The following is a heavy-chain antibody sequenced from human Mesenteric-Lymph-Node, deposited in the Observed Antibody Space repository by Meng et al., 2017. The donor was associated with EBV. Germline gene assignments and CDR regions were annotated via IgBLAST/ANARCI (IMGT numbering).Heavy chain of an antibody. CDR2: VYWDDDK. J-gene: IGHJ4*02. CDR1: GFSLSTRGVL. Sequence: QLTLKHASPPLVKPTQTLTLTCTFSGFSLSTRGVLVGWIRQPPGQALEWLALVYWDDDKRYSPSLKSRLSITKNTSKNQVVLTMADMDPVDTGTYYCAGWSARLEYWGPGTLVTVSS. V-gene: IGHV2-5*02. D-gene: IGHD3-3*01. CDR3: AGWSARLEY.